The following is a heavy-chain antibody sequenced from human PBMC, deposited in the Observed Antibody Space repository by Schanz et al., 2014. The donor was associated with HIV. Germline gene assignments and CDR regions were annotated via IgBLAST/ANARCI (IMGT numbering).Heavy chain of an antibody. V-gene: IGHV1-46*01. CDR2: INPSGGRT. Sequence: VQLVQSGAEVRKPGASVKVACRVSGFTLTSYYMHWVRQAPGQGLEWMGIINPSGGRTNYAQKFQGRVSMTADTSTSTVYMELRSLRSEDTAVYYCASGRRSGIGWRMDVWGQGTTVSVSS. J-gene: IGHJ6*02. D-gene: IGHD6-19*01. CDR3: ASGRRSGIGWRMDV. CDR1: GFTLTSYY.